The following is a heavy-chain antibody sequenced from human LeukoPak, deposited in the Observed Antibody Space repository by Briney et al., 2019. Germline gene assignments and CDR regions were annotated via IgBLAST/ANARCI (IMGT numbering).Heavy chain of an antibody. J-gene: IGHJ4*02. V-gene: IGHV4-39*07. CDR3: AKVGDRTSYYYGSGEESDF. D-gene: IGHD3-10*01. CDR1: GASINTDNYY. Sequence: SETLSLTCTVSGASINTDNYYWGWIRQPPGKGLEWVGSIYHTGSAYYSPSLKSRITISLDMSRNEFSLKLNSVTAADTAMYYCAKVGDRTSYYYGSGEESDFWGQGTLVTVSS. CDR2: IYHTGSA.